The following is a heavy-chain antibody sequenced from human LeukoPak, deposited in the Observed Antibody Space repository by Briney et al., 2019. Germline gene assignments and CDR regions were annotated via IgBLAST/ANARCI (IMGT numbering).Heavy chain of an antibody. V-gene: IGHV1-3*01. CDR2: INAGNGNT. D-gene: IGHD1-26*01. CDR3: ARAVALREWELLRY. CDR1: GYTFTSYA. Sequence: ASVKVSCKASGYTFTSYAMHWVRQAPGQRLEWMGWINAGNGNTKYSQKFQGRVTITRDTSASTAYMELSSLRPEDTAVYYCARAVALREWELLRYWGQGTLVTVSS. J-gene: IGHJ4*02.